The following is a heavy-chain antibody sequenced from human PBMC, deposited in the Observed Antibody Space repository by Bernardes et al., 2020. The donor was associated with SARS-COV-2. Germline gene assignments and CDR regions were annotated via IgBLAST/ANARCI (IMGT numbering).Heavy chain of an antibody. D-gene: IGHD3-10*01. CDR2: IKSKVDGETT. Sequence: GGSLRLSCAASGFTFTNNWMNWIRQAPGKGLEWVGRIKSKVDGETTDYAAPVKGRFTISRDDSKKTLYLHMNALKSDDTAVYYCTRDYYGSVDYWGQGTLVTVSS. J-gene: IGHJ4*02. CDR3: TRDYYGSVDY. CDR1: GFTFTNNW. V-gene: IGHV3-15*07.